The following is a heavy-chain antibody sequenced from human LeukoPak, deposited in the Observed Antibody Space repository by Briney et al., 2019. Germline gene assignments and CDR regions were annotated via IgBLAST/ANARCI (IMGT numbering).Heavy chain of an antibody. CDR3: AKDPYSSGWFDY. Sequence: GGSLRLSCAASGFTFSSYAMSWVRQAPGKGLEWVSAISGSGGSTYYADSVKGRFTISRDSSKNTLYLQMNSLRAEDTAVYYCAKDPYSSGWFDYWGQGTLVTVSS. D-gene: IGHD6-19*01. CDR1: GFTFSSYA. V-gene: IGHV3-23*01. J-gene: IGHJ4*02. CDR2: ISGSGGST.